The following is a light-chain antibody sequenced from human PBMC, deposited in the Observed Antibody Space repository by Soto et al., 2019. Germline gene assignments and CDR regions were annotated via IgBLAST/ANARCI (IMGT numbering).Light chain of an antibody. CDR3: QQYSSHST. Sequence: DIQMTQSPSTLSASVGDRVTITCRASQSTSSYLAWYQQQPGKAPKLLLYQASSLENGVPSRFSGSGSGTEFSLTISSLQPDDFAAYYCQQYSSHSTFGQGTKVDIK. V-gene: IGKV1-5*03. CDR1: QSTSSY. CDR2: QAS. J-gene: IGKJ1*01.